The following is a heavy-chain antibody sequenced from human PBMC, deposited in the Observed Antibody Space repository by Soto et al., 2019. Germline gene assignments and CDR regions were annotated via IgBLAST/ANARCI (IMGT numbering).Heavy chain of an antibody. Sequence: QVQLVESGGGVVQPGRSLRLSCAASGFTFSSYGMHWVRQAPGKGLEWVAVIWYDGSNKYYAESVKGRFTISRDNSKNTLYLQMNSLRAEDTAVYYCARDLRPYSGSYWANYYYYGMDVWGQGTTVTVSS. V-gene: IGHV3-33*01. D-gene: IGHD1-26*01. CDR3: ARDLRPYSGSYWANYYYYGMDV. CDR2: IWYDGSNK. CDR1: GFTFSSYG. J-gene: IGHJ6*02.